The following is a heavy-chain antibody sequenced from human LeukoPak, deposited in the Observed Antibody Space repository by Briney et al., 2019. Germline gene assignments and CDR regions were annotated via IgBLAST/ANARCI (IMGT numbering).Heavy chain of an antibody. Sequence: ASVTVSCKASSYXFTNYDINWVRQAPGQGLEWMGGISPYNGNTDYAQKLQGRVTITTDTSASTAYMELRSLRSDDTAVYYCARPSDSSGGDAFDIWGQGTMVIVSS. CDR1: SYXFTNYD. CDR2: ISPYNGNT. J-gene: IGHJ3*02. D-gene: IGHD2-15*01. CDR3: ARPSDSSGGDAFDI. V-gene: IGHV1-18*01.